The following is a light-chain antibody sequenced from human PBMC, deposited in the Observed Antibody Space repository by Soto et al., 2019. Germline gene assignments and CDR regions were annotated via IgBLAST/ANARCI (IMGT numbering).Light chain of an antibody. CDR2: DVS. V-gene: IGLV2-11*01. CDR3: CSYVGRNTYV. CDR1: SSDVGGYNY. J-gene: IGLJ1*01. Sequence: QSALTQPRSASGSPGQSITISCTGTSSDVGGYNYVSWYQQHPAKAPKLIIFDVSKRPSGGPNRFSGSKSGNTASLAISGLRAEDEGDYYCCSYVGRNTYVFGTGTKLTVL.